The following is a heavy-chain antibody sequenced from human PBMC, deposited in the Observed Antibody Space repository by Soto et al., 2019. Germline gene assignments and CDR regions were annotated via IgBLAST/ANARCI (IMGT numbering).Heavy chain of an antibody. V-gene: IGHV4-34*01. J-gene: IGHJ4*02. D-gene: IGHD2-15*01. CDR1: GGSFSGYY. CDR2: INHSGST. CDR3: ARGGDCSGGSCSPFDY. Sequence: QVQLQQWGAGLLKPSETLSLTCAVYGGSFSGYYWSWIRQPPGKGLEWIGEINHSGSTNYNPSLKSRVTISVDTSKNQFSLKLGSVTAADTAVYYCARGGDCSGGSCSPFDYWGQGTLVTVSS.